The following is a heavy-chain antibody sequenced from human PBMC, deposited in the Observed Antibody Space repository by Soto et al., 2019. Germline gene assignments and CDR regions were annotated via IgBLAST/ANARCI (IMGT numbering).Heavy chain of an antibody. CDR2: IWYDGGNK. CDR1: GFSFSTYG. D-gene: IGHD2-2*01. CDR3: ARVVRKIVVVPAASGMDV. J-gene: IGHJ6*02. Sequence: GGSLRLSCAASGFSFSTYGMHWVRQAPGEGLEWVAVIWYDGGNKYYADSVKGRFTISRDNSKNTLYLQMNSLRAEDTAVYYCARVVRKIVVVPAASGMDVWGQGTTVTVSS. V-gene: IGHV3-33*01.